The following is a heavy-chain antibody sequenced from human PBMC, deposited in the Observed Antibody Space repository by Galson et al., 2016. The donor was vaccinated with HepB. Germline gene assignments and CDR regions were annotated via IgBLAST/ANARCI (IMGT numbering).Heavy chain of an antibody. V-gene: IGHV3-9*01. J-gene: IGHJ1*01. Sequence: SGAEVKKPGESLRLSXAASGXTFDXYALHWVRQVPGKGLEWVSGINWSSSSSGYADFVEGRFTISRDNAKNSLYLRMKSLRAEDTALYYCVKDKSSGWTRGFIEEWGKGTLVTVSS. CDR1: GXTFDXYA. D-gene: IGHD6-19*01. CDR3: VKDKSSGWTRGFIEE. CDR2: INWSSSSS.